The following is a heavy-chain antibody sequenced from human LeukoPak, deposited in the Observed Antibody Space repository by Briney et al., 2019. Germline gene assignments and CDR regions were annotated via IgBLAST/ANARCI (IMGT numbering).Heavy chain of an antibody. D-gene: IGHD3-3*01. CDR2: IFYSGNT. J-gene: IGHJ4*02. CDR3: ARGPRTIFAPSRFDY. Sequence: SETLSLTCTVSGGSINSSSYYWGWIRQPPGKGLEWIGSIFYSGNTYDNPSLKSRVTIPVDTSKNQFSLKLSSVTAADTAVYYCARGPRTIFAPSRFDYWGQGTLVTVSS. CDR1: GGSINSSSYY. V-gene: IGHV4-39*07.